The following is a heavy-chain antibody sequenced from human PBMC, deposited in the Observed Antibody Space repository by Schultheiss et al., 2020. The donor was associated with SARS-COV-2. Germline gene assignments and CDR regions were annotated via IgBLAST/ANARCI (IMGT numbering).Heavy chain of an antibody. Sequence: ASVKVSCKASGYTFTGYYMHWVRQAPGQGLEWMGWINPNSGGTNYAQKFQGWVTMTRDTSISTAYVELSRLRSDDTAVYYCARDSVADRVVDYWGQGTLVTVSS. CDR1: GYTFTGYY. V-gene: IGHV1-2*04. D-gene: IGHD2-21*01. CDR3: ARDSVADRVVDY. J-gene: IGHJ4*02. CDR2: INPNSGGT.